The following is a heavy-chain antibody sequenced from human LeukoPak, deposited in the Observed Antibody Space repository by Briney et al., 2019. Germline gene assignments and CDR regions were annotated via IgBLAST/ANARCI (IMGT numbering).Heavy chain of an antibody. Sequence: SETLSLTCTVSGGSISSYYWGWIRQPPGKGLEWIGYIYYSGSTNYNPSLKSRVTISVDTSKNQFSLKLSSVTAADTAVYYCARLIIVATGTLGWFDPWGQGTLVTVSS. V-gene: IGHV4-59*08. D-gene: IGHD5-12*01. CDR3: ARLIIVATGTLGWFDP. J-gene: IGHJ5*02. CDR2: IYYSGST. CDR1: GGSISSYY.